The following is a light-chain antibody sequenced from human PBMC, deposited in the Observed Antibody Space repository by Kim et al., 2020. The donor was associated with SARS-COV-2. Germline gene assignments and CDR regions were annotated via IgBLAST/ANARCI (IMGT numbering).Light chain of an antibody. CDR1: SSDVGAYNL. J-gene: IGLJ1*01. CDR3: ISYAGSATFGV. CDR2: EVT. V-gene: IGLV2-8*01. Sequence: QSALTQPPSASGSPGQSVTISCTGSSSDVGAYNLVSWYQHHPGKAPKLIIYEVTRRPSGVPDRFSGSKSGNTASLTVSGLQAEDEADYYCISYAGSATFGVFGTGTKVTVL.